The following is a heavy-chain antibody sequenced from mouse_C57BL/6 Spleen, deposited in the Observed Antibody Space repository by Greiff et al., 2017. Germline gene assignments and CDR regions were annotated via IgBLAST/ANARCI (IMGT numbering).Heavy chain of an antibody. CDR3: ARDVGPYYYGSEGNFDY. Sequence: QVQLKESGAELVRPGASVKLSCKASGYTFTDYYINWVKQRPGQGLEWIARIYPGSGNTYYNEKFKGKATLTAEKSSSTAYMQLSSLTSEDSAVYFCARDVGPYYYGSEGNFDYWGQGTTLTVSS. CDR2: IYPGSGNT. D-gene: IGHD1-1*01. V-gene: IGHV1-76*01. CDR1: GYTFTDYY. J-gene: IGHJ2*01.